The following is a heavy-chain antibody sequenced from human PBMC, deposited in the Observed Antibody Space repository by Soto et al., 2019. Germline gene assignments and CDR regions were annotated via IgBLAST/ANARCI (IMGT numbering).Heavy chain of an antibody. CDR2: ISWDGGST. Sequence: GGSLRLSCAASGFTFDDYAMHLVRQAPGKGLEWVSLISWDGGSTYYADSVKGRFNISRDNSKNSLYLQMNSLRAEDTALYYCAKAYCSSTSWDLYYYYGMDVWRQGTTLTXS. V-gene: IGHV3-43D*04. J-gene: IGHJ6*02. D-gene: IGHD2-2*01. CDR1: GFTFDDYA. CDR3: AKAYCSSTSWDLYYYYGMDV.